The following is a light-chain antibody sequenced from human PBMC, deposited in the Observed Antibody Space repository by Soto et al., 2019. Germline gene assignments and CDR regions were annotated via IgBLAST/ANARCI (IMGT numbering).Light chain of an antibody. CDR2: EVI. CDR3: SSYTSSSTLV. V-gene: IGLV2-14*01. Sequence: QSVLTQPASVSGSPGQSITISCTATSSDVDTHNYVSWYQQYPGKAPKLMIYEVINRPSGVSNRFSGSKSGNTASLIISGLQAEDEADYYCSSYTSSSTLVFGGGTKLTV. J-gene: IGLJ2*01. CDR1: SSDVDTHNY.